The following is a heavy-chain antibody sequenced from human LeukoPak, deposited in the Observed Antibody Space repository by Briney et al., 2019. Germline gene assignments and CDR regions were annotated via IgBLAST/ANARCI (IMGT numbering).Heavy chain of an antibody. Sequence: SETLSLTCAVYGGSFSGYYWSWIRQPPGKGLEWIGEINHSGSTNYNPSLKSRVTISVDTSKNQFSLKLSSVTAADTAVYYCARRQVPQHVIPSRYFVSRGQGTLGTVS. CDR2: INHSGST. D-gene: IGHD2-21*01. CDR1: GGSFSGYY. J-gene: IGHJ4*02. CDR3: ARRQVPQHVIPSRYFVS. V-gene: IGHV4-34*01.